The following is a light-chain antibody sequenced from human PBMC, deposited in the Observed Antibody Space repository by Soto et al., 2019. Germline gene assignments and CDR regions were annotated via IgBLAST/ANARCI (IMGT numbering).Light chain of an antibody. CDR2: GVS. CDR3: QQYGAYPLT. Sequence: PRERATLSCRASQSVRSTYLAWYQQKPGLAPRLLIFGVSNRATGIPDRFSGSGSGTDFTLTISRLEPEDFAVYYCQQYGAYPLTFGGGTKVDIK. J-gene: IGKJ4*01. V-gene: IGKV3-20*01. CDR1: QSVRSTY.